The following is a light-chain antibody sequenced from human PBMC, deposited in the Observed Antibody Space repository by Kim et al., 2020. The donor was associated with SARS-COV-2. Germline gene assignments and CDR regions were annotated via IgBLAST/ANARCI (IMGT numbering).Light chain of an antibody. Sequence: SVSPGKTASITLYGERLGHKYVWWYRNKTGQSPEVGIYQDTQRPSGIPERFSGSNSGNTATLTISGTQAVDEADYYCQVWDSTTTVFGGGTQLTVL. CDR1: RLGHKY. V-gene: IGLV3-1*01. CDR2: QDT. CDR3: QVWDSTTTV. J-gene: IGLJ2*01.